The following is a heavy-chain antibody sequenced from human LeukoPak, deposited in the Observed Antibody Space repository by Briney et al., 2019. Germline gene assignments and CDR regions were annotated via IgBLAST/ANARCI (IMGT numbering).Heavy chain of an antibody. Sequence: SGGSLRLSCAASGFTFSSYSMNWVRQAPGKGLEWVSSISSSSSYIYYADSVKGRFTISRDNAKNSLHLQMNGLRAEDTAVYYCARDRGGKESPFDYWGQGTLVTVSS. D-gene: IGHD4-23*01. J-gene: IGHJ4*02. CDR3: ARDRGGKESPFDY. CDR1: GFTFSSYS. CDR2: ISSSSSYI. V-gene: IGHV3-21*01.